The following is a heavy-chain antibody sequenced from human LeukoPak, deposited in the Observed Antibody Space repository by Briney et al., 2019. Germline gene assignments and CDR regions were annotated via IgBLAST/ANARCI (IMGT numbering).Heavy chain of an antibody. D-gene: IGHD3-10*01. J-gene: IGHJ3*02. CDR2: IYYSGPT. V-gene: IGHV4-61*01. Sequence: SETLSLTCTVSGGSVSSGSYYWSWIRQPPGKGLEWIGYIYYSGPTNSHPSLNSSLYLSVGTSKNQFSLKLRSVTAADTAVYYCARLSWFGELPSQIWGQGTMVTVSS. CDR1: GGSVSSGSYY. CDR3: ARLSWFGELPSQI.